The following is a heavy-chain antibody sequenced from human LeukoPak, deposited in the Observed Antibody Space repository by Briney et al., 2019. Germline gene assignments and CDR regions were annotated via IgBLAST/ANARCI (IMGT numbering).Heavy chain of an antibody. CDR3: ARARSGWYRYYFDY. V-gene: IGHV1-18*04. CDR1: GYTFTSYG. CDR2: ISAYNGNT. Sequence: GASVKVSCKASGYTFTSYGISWVRQAPGQGLEWMGWISAYNGNTNYAQKLQGRVTMTTDTSTSTAYMELRSLRSDDTAVYYCARARSGWYRYYFDYWGQGTLVTVSS. D-gene: IGHD6-19*01. J-gene: IGHJ4*02.